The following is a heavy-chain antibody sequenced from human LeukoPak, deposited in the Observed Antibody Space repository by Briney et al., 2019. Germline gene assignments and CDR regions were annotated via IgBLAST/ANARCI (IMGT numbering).Heavy chain of an antibody. J-gene: IGHJ4*02. CDR2: ISPNSGGT. CDR1: GYTFTGYY. V-gene: IGHV1-2*02. CDR3: ARDLDGTYYFDY. Sequence: ASVKVSCKASGYTFTGYYMHWVRQAPEQGLEWMGWISPNSGGTNYAQKFQGRVTMTRDTSISTAYMELSRLRSDDTAVYYCARDLDGTYYFDYWGQGTLVTVSS.